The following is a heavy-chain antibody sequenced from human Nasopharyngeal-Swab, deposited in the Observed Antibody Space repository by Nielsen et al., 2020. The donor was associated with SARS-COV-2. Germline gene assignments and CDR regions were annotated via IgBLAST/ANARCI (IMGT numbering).Heavy chain of an antibody. J-gene: IGHJ6*03. CDR3: ARGRTTVTEYYYYYYFDV. V-gene: IGHV1-2*06. CDR2: INPNSGGT. D-gene: IGHD4-17*01. Sequence: WVRQAPGQGLEWMGRINPNSGGTNYAQKFQGRVTVTRDTSISAAYMELSRLRSDDTAVYYCARGRTTVTEYYYYYYFDVWGEGTTVTVSS.